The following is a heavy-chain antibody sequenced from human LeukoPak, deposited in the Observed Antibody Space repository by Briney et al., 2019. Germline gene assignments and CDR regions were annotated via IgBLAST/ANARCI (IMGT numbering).Heavy chain of an antibody. J-gene: IGHJ6*02. Sequence: SQTLSLTCAISGDSVSGNSADWNWIRQSPSRGLEWLRRTYYRSKWYNDYAVSVKSRITINPDTSKNQFSLQLNSVTPEDTAVYYCARELWKHIVATIGPKYYYYGMDVWGQGTTVTVSS. D-gene: IGHD5-12*01. V-gene: IGHV6-1*01. CDR3: ARELWKHIVATIGPKYYYYGMDV. CDR2: TYYRSKWYN. CDR1: GDSVSGNSAD.